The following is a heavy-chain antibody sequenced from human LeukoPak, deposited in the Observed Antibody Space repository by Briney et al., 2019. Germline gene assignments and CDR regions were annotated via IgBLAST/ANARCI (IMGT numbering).Heavy chain of an antibody. CDR1: GYTFTSYY. D-gene: IGHD2-2*01. Sequence: ASVKVSCKASGYTFTSYYMHWVRQAPGQGLEWMGIINPSGGSTSYAQKFQGRVTMTRDMSTSTVYMELSSLRSEDTAVYYCARGGSIPAAPLEGWFDPWGQGTLVTVSS. J-gene: IGHJ5*02. V-gene: IGHV1-46*01. CDR2: INPSGGST. CDR3: ARGGSIPAAPLEGWFDP.